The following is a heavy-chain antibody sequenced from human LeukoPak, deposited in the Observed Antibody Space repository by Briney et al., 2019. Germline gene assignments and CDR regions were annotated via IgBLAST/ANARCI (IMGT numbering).Heavy chain of an antibody. CDR1: GYTFTSYG. V-gene: IGHV1-18*01. CDR3: ATPPRYYYDSSGYPRY. J-gene: IGHJ4*02. D-gene: IGHD3-22*01. Sequence: ASVKVSFKASGYTFTSYGISWVPQAPGQGREWMGWINAYNGNANYAQKLQGRVTMTTDTSTSTAYLELRSLRSDDTAGYFCATPPRYYYDSSGYPRYWGQRTLVTVSS. CDR2: INAYNGNA.